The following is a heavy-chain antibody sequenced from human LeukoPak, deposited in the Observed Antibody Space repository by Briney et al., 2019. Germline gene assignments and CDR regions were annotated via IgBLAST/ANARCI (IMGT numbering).Heavy chain of an antibody. CDR3: ARGVGSFGDDPRDALDI. V-gene: IGHV4-4*07. J-gene: IGHJ3*02. CDR2: VHSTGST. D-gene: IGHD4-17*01. CDR1: GGSISSYY. Sequence: SETLSLTCTVSGGSISSYYWSWIRQPAGKGLEWIGCVHSTGSTNYNHSLKSRVTMSVDTSKKQFSLKLTSVTAADTAVYFRARGVGSFGDDPRDALDIWGQGTMVTVSS.